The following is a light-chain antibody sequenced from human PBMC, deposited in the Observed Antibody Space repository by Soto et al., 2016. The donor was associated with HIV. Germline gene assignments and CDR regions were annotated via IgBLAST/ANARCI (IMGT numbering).Light chain of an antibody. CDR2: GKN. J-gene: IGLJ1*01. CDR3: NSRDSSGNHLEV. CDR1: SLRSYY. Sequence: SSELTQDPAVSVALGQTVRITCQGDSLRSYYASWYQQKPRQAPVLVIYGKNNRPSGIPDRFSGSSSGNTASLTITGAQAEDEADYYCNSRDSSGNHLEVFGTGTKVTV. V-gene: IGLV3-19*01.